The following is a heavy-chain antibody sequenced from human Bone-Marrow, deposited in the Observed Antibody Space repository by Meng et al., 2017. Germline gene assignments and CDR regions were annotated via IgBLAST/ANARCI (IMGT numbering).Heavy chain of an antibody. J-gene: IGHJ4*02. CDR1: GGSFRGYY. CDR3: ARGLAYCSGGSCYPGSYFDY. V-gene: IGHV4-34*01. CDR2: INHSGST. D-gene: IGHD2-15*01. Sequence: QVQVQHWGAGPLKPSETLSLTCAVYGGSFRGYYWSWIRQPPGKGLEWIGEINHSGSTNYNPSLKSRVTISVDTSKNQFSLKLSSVTAADTAVYYCARGLAYCSGGSCYPGSYFDYWGQGTLVTVSS.